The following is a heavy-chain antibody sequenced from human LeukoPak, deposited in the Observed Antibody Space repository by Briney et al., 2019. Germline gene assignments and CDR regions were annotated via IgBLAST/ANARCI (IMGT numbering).Heavy chain of an antibody. Sequence: GGSLRLSCAASGFTFSSYGIHWVRQAPGKGLEWVAVISYDGTNKDYADSVKGRFTISRDNSKNTLYLQMNSLRTEDTAVYFCARGIPAQFAFDPWGQGTRVTVSS. V-gene: IGHV3-30*03. D-gene: IGHD2-2*01. CDR2: ISYDGTNK. CDR1: GFTFSSYG. J-gene: IGHJ5*02. CDR3: ARGIPAQFAFDP.